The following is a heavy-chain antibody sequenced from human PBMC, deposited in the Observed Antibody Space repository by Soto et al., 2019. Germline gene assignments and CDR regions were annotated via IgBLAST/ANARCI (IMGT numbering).Heavy chain of an antibody. J-gene: IGHJ6*02. CDR3: ARDFLGVTYDSSGYYWPYGMDV. Sequence: PGGSLRLSCAASGFTFSSYAMHWVRQAPGKGLEWVAVISYDGSNKYYADSVKGRFTISRDNSKNTLYLQMNSLRAEDTAVYYCARDFLGVTYDSSGYYWPYGMDVWGQGTTVTVSS. D-gene: IGHD3-22*01. V-gene: IGHV3-30-3*01. CDR2: ISYDGSNK. CDR1: GFTFSSYA.